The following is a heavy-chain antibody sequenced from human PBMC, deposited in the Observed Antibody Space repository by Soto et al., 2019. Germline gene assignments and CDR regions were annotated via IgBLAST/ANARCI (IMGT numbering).Heavy chain of an antibody. CDR2: TYYNGNA. V-gene: IGHV4-39*01. Sequence: SETLSLTCNVSGGTIDRSNYYWDWLRQPPGKGLEWIGTTYYNGNAYYNPSLKSRVSMSVDTSKNQFSLKLVSVTAADTAVYYCARHFVAVVIKGWGYWGQGTLVTVSS. CDR1: GGTIDRSNYY. J-gene: IGHJ4*02. CDR3: ARHFVAVVIKGWGY. D-gene: IGHD3-10*01.